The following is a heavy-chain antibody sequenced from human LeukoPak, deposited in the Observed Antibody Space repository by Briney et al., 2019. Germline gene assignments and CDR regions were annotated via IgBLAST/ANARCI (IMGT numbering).Heavy chain of an antibody. CDR3: VRDYYDSSGYSDY. D-gene: IGHD3-22*01. CDR2: ISSSSTYI. V-gene: IGHV3-21*01. CDR1: GFTFSSYD. J-gene: IGHJ4*02. Sequence: PGGSPRLSCAASGFTFSSYDMNWVRQAPGKGLEWVSSISSSSTYIYYADSVKGRFTISRDNAKNSLSLQMNSLRAEDTAVYYCVRDYYDSSGYSDYWGQGTLVTVSS.